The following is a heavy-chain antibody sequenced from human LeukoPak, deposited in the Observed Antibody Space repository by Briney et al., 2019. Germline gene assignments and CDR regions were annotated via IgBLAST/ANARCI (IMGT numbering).Heavy chain of an antibody. J-gene: IGHJ4*02. CDR2: IYYSGST. D-gene: IGHD3-16*01. V-gene: IGHV4-39*01. Sequence: PSETLSLTCTVSGGSISSSSYYWGWIRQPPGKGLEWIGSIYYSGSTYHNPSLKSRVTISVDTSKNQFSLKLSSVTAADTAVYYCARQGGIDYWGQGTLVTVSS. CDR1: GGSISSSSYY. CDR3: ARQGGIDY.